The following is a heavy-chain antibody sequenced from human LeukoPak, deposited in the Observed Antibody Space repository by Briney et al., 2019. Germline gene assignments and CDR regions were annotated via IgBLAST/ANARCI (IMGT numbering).Heavy chain of an antibody. CDR3: ARDSPPGTYYYDSSGYYLDY. Sequence: ASVEVSCKASGYTFTSYYMHWVRQAPGQGLEWMGIINPSGGSTSYAQKFQGRVTMTRDTSTSTVYMELSSLRSEDTAVYYCARDSPPGTYYYDSSGYYLDYWGQGTLVTVSS. CDR2: INPSGGST. D-gene: IGHD3-22*01. CDR1: GYTFTSYY. V-gene: IGHV1-46*01. J-gene: IGHJ4*02.